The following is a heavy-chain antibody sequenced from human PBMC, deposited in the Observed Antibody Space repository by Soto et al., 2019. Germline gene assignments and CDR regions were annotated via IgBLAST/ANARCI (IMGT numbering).Heavy chain of an antibody. CDR1: GYSFTSYW. J-gene: IGHJ5*02. D-gene: IGHD6-6*01. Sequence: PGESLKISCKGSGYSFTSYWMGWVRQMPGKGLEWMGIIYPGDSETRYSPSFQGQVTISADKSISTAYLQWSSLKASDTAMYYCARHRARSIVARPVPVDLWFDPWGQGTLVTSPQ. CDR2: IYPGDSET. V-gene: IGHV5-51*01. CDR3: ARHRARSIVARPVPVDLWFDP.